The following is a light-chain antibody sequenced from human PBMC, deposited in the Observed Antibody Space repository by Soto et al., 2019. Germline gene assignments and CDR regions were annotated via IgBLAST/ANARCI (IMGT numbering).Light chain of an antibody. CDR1: QAISSH. Sequence: DIQLTQSPSFLSASVGGRVTITCRASQAISSHLAWYQQKPGKAPNLLIYAASTLQSGVPSRFSGSGSGTDFTLTISCLQSEDFATYYCQQYYSYPITFGQGHDWRL. J-gene: IGKJ5*01. V-gene: IGKV1-9*01. CDR2: AAS. CDR3: QQYYSYPIT.